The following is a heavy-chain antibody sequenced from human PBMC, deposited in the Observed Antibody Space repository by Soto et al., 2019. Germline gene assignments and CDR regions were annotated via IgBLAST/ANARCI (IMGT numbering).Heavy chain of an antibody. CDR1: AGSFSGYY. V-gene: IGHV4-34*01. D-gene: IGHD5-12*01. Sequence: SETLSLTCALYAGSFSGYYWSWIRQPPGKGREWIGEINHSGSTNYNPSLKSRVTISVDTSKNQFSLKLSSVTAADTAVYYCAGPTVYSGYDIIDYWGQGTLVT. J-gene: IGHJ4*02. CDR3: AGPTVYSGYDIIDY. CDR2: INHSGST.